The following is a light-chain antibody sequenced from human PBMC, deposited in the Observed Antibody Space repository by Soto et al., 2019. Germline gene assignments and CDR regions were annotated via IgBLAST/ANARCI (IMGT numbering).Light chain of an antibody. Sequence: DFQMTQSPSTLSASVGDRVTITCRASQNIRSRLAWFQQKPGKAPKLLIYDASSLESGVPQRFSGSGSGTEFTLTIRSLQTDDFSDYYCQQYHSYWTFGQGTKVE. J-gene: IGKJ1*01. V-gene: IGKV1-5*01. CDR2: DAS. CDR3: QQYHSYWT. CDR1: QNIRSR.